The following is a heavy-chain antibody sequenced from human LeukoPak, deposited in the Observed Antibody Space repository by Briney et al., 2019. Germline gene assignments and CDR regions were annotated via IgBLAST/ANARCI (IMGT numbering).Heavy chain of an antibody. J-gene: IGHJ6*04. CDR1: GVSFSGYY. D-gene: IGHD3-10*01. CDR2: INHSGST. Sequence: SETLSLTCAVYGVSFSGYYWSWIRQPPGKGLEWIGEINHSGSTNYNPSLKSRVTISVDTSKNQFSLKLSSVTAADTAVYYCARIELVRGSYGMDVWGKGTTVTVSS. CDR3: ARIELVRGSYGMDV. V-gene: IGHV4-34*01.